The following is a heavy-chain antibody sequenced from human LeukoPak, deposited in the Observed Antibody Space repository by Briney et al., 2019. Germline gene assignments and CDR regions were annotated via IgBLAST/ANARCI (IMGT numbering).Heavy chain of an antibody. CDR1: GFTLSSYN. CDR3: ARDGSVLLWFGESYYMDV. D-gene: IGHD3-10*01. CDR2: ITSGSSYI. Sequence: GGSLRLSCAASGFTLSSYNMNWVRQAPGKGLEWVSSITSGSSYIYYADSVKGRFTISRDNAKNSLYLQMNSLRAEDTAVYYCARDGSVLLWFGESYYMDVWGKGTTVTISS. J-gene: IGHJ6*03. V-gene: IGHV3-21*01.